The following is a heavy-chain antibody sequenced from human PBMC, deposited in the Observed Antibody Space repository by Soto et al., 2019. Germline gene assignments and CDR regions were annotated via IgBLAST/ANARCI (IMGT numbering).Heavy chain of an antibody. CDR3: ARAPEQRPIDY. Sequence: SETLSLTCTVSGGSVSISINYWGWIRQPPGKGLEWIANIYYSGSTYYNPSLKSRVTISRDNAKNTLYLQMDTLRAEDTAVYYCARAPEQRPIDYWGQGSLVTVSS. J-gene: IGHJ4*02. V-gene: IGHV4-39*01. CDR1: GGSVSISINY. D-gene: IGHD6-19*01. CDR2: IYYSGST.